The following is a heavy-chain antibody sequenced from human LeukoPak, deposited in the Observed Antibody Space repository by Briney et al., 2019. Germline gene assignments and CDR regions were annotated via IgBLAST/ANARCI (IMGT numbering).Heavy chain of an antibody. CDR2: ISAYSGHT. CDR3: ARDAGTSGSSEDY. J-gene: IGHJ4*02. D-gene: IGHD6-19*01. V-gene: IGHV1-18*01. CDR1: GYTFTNCG. Sequence: ASVKVSCKASGYTFTNCGVTWVRQAPGQGLEWMGWISAYSGHTNYAQKLQDRVTMTTDTSTSTAYMGLRSLRSDDTAVYYCARDAGTSGSSEDYWGQGTLVTVSS.